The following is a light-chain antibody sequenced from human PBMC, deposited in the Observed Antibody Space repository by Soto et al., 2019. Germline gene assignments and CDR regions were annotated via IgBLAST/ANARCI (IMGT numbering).Light chain of an antibody. Sequence: QTVVTQEPSFSVSPGGTVTLTCGLSSGSVSTSYYPSWYQQTPGQAPRTLIYSTNTRSSGVPDRLSGSILGNKAALTITGAQADDESDYYCVLYMGSGSFWVFGGGTKLTVL. V-gene: IGLV8-61*01. CDR2: STN. J-gene: IGLJ3*02. CDR3: VLYMGSGSFWV. CDR1: SGSVSTSYY.